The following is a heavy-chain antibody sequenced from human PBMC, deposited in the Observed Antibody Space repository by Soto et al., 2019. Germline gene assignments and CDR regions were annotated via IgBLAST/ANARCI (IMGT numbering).Heavy chain of an antibody. CDR1: GFSFSSYW. Sequence: GGSLRLSCAASGFSFSSYWMSWVRQAPGKGLEWVANIKQDGSEKYYVDSVKGRFTISRDNAKNSLDLQMNSLRAEDTAVYYCARGRYIRGYRGYDSAYNGMDVWGQGTTVTVSS. V-gene: IGHV3-7*05. CDR2: IKQDGSEK. J-gene: IGHJ6*02. D-gene: IGHD5-12*01. CDR3: ARGRYIRGYRGYDSAYNGMDV.